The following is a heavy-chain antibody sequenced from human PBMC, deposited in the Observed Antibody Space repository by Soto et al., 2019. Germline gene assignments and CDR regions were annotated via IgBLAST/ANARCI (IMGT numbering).Heavy chain of an antibody. J-gene: IGHJ4*02. V-gene: IGHV3-11*01. D-gene: IGHD6-13*01. CDR1: GFTFSDYY. CDR2: ISSSGSNI. Sequence: GGSLRLSCAASGFTFSDYYMRWIRQAPGKGLEWVAYISSSGSNIYYADSVKGRFTISSDNAKNALYLQMNSLRAEDTALYYCARLAAAGTFFDYWGQGTLVTVSS. CDR3: ARLAAAGTFFDY.